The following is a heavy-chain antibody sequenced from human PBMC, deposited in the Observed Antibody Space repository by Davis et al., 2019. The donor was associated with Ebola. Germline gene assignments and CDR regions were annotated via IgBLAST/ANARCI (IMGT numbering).Heavy chain of an antibody. Sequence: AASVKVSCKASGYTFTSYAMHWVRQAPGQRLEWMGWISAYNGNTNYAQKLQGRVTMTTDTSTSTAYMELRSLRSDDTAVYYCARSRAYSSSWYLWFDPWGQGTLVTVSS. CDR1: GYTFTSYA. CDR2: ISAYNGNT. V-gene: IGHV1-18*01. CDR3: ARSRAYSSSWYLWFDP. J-gene: IGHJ5*02. D-gene: IGHD6-13*01.